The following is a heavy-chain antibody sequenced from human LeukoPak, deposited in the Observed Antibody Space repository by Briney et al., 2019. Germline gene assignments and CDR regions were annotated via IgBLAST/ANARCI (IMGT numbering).Heavy chain of an antibody. J-gene: IGHJ4*02. V-gene: IGHV4-59*08. CDR3: ARQVVVAATPFDY. D-gene: IGHD2-15*01. CDR2: IYYSGST. Sequence: PSETLSLTCTVSGGSISSYYWSWIRQPPGKGLEWIGYIYYSGSTNYNPSLKSRVTISVDTSKNQFSLKLSSVTAADTAVSYCARQVVVAATPFDYWGQGTLVTVSS. CDR1: GGSISSYY.